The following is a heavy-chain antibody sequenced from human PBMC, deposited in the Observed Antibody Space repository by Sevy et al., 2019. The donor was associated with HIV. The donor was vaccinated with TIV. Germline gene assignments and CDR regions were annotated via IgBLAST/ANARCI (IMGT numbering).Heavy chain of an antibody. Sequence: GGSLRLSCAASGFTFNKYWMTWVRQAPGKGLEWVATIKKDGSEKYHVDSVRGRFTISRDNAKNSLYLQMNNLRVEDTATYYCARDCSSSTCVWGLDVWGQGTTVTVSS. CDR3: ARDCSSSTCVWGLDV. D-gene: IGHD2-2*01. V-gene: IGHV3-7*03. J-gene: IGHJ6*01. CDR1: GFTFNKYW. CDR2: IKKDGSEK.